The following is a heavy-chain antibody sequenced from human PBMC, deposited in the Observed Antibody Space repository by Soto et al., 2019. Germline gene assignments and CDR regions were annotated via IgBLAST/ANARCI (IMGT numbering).Heavy chain of an antibody. D-gene: IGHD4-17*01. CDR2: INHSGST. CDR1: GGSFSGYY. V-gene: IGHV4-34*01. Sequence: PSETLSLTCAVYGGSFSGYYWSWIRQPPGKGLEWIGEINHSGSTNYNPSLKSRVTISVDTSKNQSSLKLSSVTAADTAVYYCASRVYGDTTYYFDYWGQGTLVTVSS. J-gene: IGHJ4*02. CDR3: ASRVYGDTTYYFDY.